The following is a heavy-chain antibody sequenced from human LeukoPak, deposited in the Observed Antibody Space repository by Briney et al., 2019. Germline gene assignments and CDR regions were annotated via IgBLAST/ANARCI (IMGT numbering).Heavy chain of an antibody. J-gene: IGHJ4*02. V-gene: IGHV3-23*01. Sequence: AXSWVRQAPGKGLEWVSAISGSGGSTYYADSVKGRFTISRDNSKNTLYLQMNSLRAEDTAVYYCAKDGRTDFWSGFRDYWGQGTLVTVSS. D-gene: IGHD3-3*01. CDR3: AKDGRTDFWSGFRDY. CDR2: ISGSGGST. CDR1: A.